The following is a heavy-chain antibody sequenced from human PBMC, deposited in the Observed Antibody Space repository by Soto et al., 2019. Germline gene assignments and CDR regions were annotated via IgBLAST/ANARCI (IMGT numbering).Heavy chain of an antibody. V-gene: IGHV4-31*03. Sequence: PAETPSLTRTVYGGSISSGGYYWSWIRQHPGKGLEWIGYIYYSGSTYYNPSLKSRVTISVDTSKNHFSLKLSSVTAADTAVYYCAREAGITGTSYEDYYGNDVWGQGTPVIV. CDR1: GGSISSGGYY. CDR3: AREAGITGTSYEDYYGNDV. J-gene: IGHJ6*02. D-gene: IGHD1-7*01. CDR2: IYYSGST.